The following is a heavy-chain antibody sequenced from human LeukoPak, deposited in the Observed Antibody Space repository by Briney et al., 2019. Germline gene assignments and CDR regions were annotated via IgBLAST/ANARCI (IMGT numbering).Heavy chain of an antibody. CDR1: LVTFISDA. CDR2: ISGSVGST. J-gene: IGHJ4*02. D-gene: IGHD4-17*01. Sequence: PGGSLRLSCAPSLVTFISDAMSWVPHAPREGLEWGSAISGSVGSTYYADSVKGRLTISRDNSKNTLYLQMNSLRAEDTAVYYCAKRGDYALHVHYWGQGTLVTVSS. V-gene: IGHV3-23*01. CDR3: AKRGDYALHVHY.